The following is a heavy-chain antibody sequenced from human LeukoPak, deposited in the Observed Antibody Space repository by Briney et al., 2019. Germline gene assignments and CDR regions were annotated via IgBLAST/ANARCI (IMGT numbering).Heavy chain of an antibody. D-gene: IGHD6-19*01. CDR2: IYSGGST. V-gene: IGHV3-53*01. J-gene: IGHJ4*02. CDR3: ARAQYSSGPDY. Sequence: GGSLRLSCAASGFTVSSNYMSWVRQAPGKGLEWVSVIYSGGSTYYADSVKGRFTISRDNSKNTLYLQMYSLRAEDTAVYYCARAQYSSGPDYWGQGTLVTVSS. CDR1: GFTVSSNY.